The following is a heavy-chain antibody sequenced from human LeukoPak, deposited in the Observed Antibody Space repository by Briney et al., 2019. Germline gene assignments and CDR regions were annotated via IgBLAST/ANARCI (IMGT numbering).Heavy chain of an antibody. CDR3: AKRSATAYYFDY. J-gene: IGHJ4*02. D-gene: IGHD2-21*02. CDR2: IYSGGST. V-gene: IGHV3-53*01. CDR1: GFTVSSNY. Sequence: GGSLRLSCAASGFTVSSNYMSWVRQAPGKGLEWVSVIYSGGSTYYADSVKGRFTISRDNSKNTLYLQMNSLRAEDTAVYYCAKRSATAYYFDYWGQGTLVTVSS.